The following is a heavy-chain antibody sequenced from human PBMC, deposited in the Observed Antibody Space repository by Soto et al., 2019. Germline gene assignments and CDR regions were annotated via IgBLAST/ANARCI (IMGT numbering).Heavy chain of an antibody. CDR2: IKQDGSEK. CDR1: GXTFSTYC. D-gene: IGHD3-10*01. J-gene: IGHJ4*02. CDR3: ARDETYYYGSGRV. V-gene: IGHV3-7*01. Sequence: GSLRLSCAASGXTFSTYCMSWVRQAPGKGLEWVANIKQDGSEKYYVDSVKGRFAISRDNAKNSLYLQMHSLRAEDTAVYYCARDETYYYGSGRVGGQATLGTVSA.